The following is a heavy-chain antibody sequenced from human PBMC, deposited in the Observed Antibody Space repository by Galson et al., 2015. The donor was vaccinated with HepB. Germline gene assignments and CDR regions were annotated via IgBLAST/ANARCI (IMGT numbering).Heavy chain of an antibody. Sequence: CAISGDSVSSNSAAWNWIRQSPSRGLEWLGRTYYRSKWYNDYAVSVKSRITINPDTSKNQFSLQLNSVTPEDTAVYYCARVYVPTAMVYGAIDYWGQGTLVTVSS. CDR3: ARVYVPTAMVYGAIDY. CDR1: GDSVSSNSAA. CDR2: TYYRSKWYN. D-gene: IGHD5-18*01. J-gene: IGHJ4*02. V-gene: IGHV6-1*01.